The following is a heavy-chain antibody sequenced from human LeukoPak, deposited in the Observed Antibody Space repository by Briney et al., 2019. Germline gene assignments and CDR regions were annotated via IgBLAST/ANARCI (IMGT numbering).Heavy chain of an antibody. V-gene: IGHV3-21*01. CDR1: GFTFSSYS. CDR2: ISSSSSYR. D-gene: IGHD3-22*01. Sequence: GGALRLSCAASGFTFSSYSMNWVRQAPGKGLEWVSSISSSSSYRYYEDAVKGRFTISRDNANNSLYLQMNSLRAEDTAVYYCARQVVVIRPDAFDIWGQGTMVTVSS. CDR3: ARQVVVIRPDAFDI. J-gene: IGHJ3*02.